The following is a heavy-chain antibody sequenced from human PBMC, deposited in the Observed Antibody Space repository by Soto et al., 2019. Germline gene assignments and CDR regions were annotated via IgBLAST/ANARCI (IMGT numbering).Heavy chain of an antibody. CDR1: GFTFSSYP. D-gene: IGHD6-19*01. CDR2: ISYDGSNK. J-gene: IGHJ4*02. CDR3: ARDGSFGWYGDFDY. V-gene: IGHV3-30-3*01. Sequence: QVQLVESGGGVVQPGRSLRLSCAASGFTFSSYPMHWVRQAPGKGLEWVAVISYDGSNKYYADSVKGRFTISRDNSKKTLFLQMNSLRADDTGVYNCARDGSFGWYGDFDYWGQGTLVTVSS.